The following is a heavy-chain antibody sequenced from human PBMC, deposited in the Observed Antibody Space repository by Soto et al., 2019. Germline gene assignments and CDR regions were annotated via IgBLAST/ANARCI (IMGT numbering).Heavy chain of an antibody. J-gene: IGHJ4*02. CDR3: ARSRNFCSGGTCYALRFDY. CDR2: IYPGDSET. Sequence: PGESLKISCTGSGYTFTSYWIGWVRQMPGRGLEWMAIIYPGDSETRYSPSFQGQVTISAYKSISTAYLQWNSLKASDTAMYYCARSRNFCSGGTCYALRFDYWGQGTLATVSS. D-gene: IGHD2-15*01. CDR1: GYTFTSYW. V-gene: IGHV5-51*01.